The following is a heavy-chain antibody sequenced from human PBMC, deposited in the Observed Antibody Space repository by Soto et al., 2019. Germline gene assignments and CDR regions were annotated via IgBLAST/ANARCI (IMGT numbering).Heavy chain of an antibody. J-gene: IGHJ6*02. D-gene: IGHD6-19*01. CDR2: ISSSSSYT. CDR3: AREHSSGWDSQGDV. CDR1: GFTFSDYY. V-gene: IGHV3-11*06. Sequence: GGSLRLSCAASGFTFSDYYMSWIRQAPGKGLEWVSYISSSSSYTNYADSVKGRFTISRDNAKNSLYLQMNSLRAEDTAVYYCAREHSSGWDSQGDVWGQGTTVTVSS.